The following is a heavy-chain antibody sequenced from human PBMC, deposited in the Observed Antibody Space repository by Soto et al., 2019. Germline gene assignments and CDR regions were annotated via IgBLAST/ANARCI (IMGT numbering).Heavy chain of an antibody. Sequence: EVQLLESGGGLVQPGGSLRLSCAASGFTFSSYAMSWVRQAPGKGLEWVSVISGSGGSTYYADSVKGRFTISRDNSKNRLYLQMNSLRAEDTAVYYCAREDRITIFGLVYNWFDPWGQGTLVTVSS. CDR1: GFTFSSYA. V-gene: IGHV3-23*01. J-gene: IGHJ5*02. D-gene: IGHD3-3*01. CDR2: ISGSGGST. CDR3: AREDRITIFGLVYNWFDP.